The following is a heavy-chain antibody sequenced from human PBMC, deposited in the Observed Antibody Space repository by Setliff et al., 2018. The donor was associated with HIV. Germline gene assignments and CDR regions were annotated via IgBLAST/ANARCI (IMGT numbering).Heavy chain of an antibody. CDR3: ATAQGIATANFDY. V-gene: IGHV1-69*10. CDR2: IFALLNIP. D-gene: IGHD6-13*01. Sequence: SVKVSCKTSGVTFNTYAFSWVRQAPGQGLEWMGDIFALLNIPNYAQKFQGRVTITADKPTSTAYMELTGLRSEDTAIYYCATAQGIATANFDYWGQGTLVTVSS. CDR1: GVTFNTYA. J-gene: IGHJ4*02.